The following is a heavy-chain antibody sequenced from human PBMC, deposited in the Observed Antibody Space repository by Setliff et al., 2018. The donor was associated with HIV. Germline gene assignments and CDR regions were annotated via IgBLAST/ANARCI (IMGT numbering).Heavy chain of an antibody. CDR2: VSTYNGHT. D-gene: IGHD1-26*01. V-gene: IGHV1-18*04. J-gene: IGHJ3*01. CDR3: ARPLDSGSYPYDAFAF. CDR1: GYTFTTYG. Sequence: GASVKVSCKASGYTFTTYGINWVRQAPGQGLEWMGWVSTYNGHTNYPQHLQGRVTMTTNTSTGTAYLELRSPRSDDTAMYYCARPLDSGSYPYDAFAFWGLGTMVTVSS.